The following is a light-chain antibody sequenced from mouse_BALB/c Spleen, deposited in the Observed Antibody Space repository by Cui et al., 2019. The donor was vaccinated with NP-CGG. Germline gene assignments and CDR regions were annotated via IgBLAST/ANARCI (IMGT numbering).Light chain of an antibody. V-gene: IGLV1*01. CDR3: ALWYSNHWV. CDR2: GTN. Sequence: QAVVTQESALTTSPGETVTLTCRSSTGAVTTSNYANWVQEKPDHLFTGLIGGTNNQAPGVPARFSGSLIGDKAAVTITGAQTEDEAIYFCALWYSNHWVFGGGTKLTVL. J-gene: IGLJ1*01. CDR1: TGAVTTSNY.